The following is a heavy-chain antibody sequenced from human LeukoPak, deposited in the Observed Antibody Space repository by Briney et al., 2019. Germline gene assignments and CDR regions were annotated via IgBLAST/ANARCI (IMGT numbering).Heavy chain of an antibody. CDR3: ASSYYYGSGSYSAADYFDY. CDR2: ISYSGST. D-gene: IGHD3-10*01. CDR1: GGSISSSSYY. J-gene: IGHJ4*02. Sequence: SETLSLTCTASGGSISSSSYYWGWIRQPPGKGLDWIGNISYSGSTYYNPSLKSRVTISVDTSKNQFSLKLSSVAAADTAVYYCASSYYYGSGSYSAADYFDYWGQGTLVTVSS. V-gene: IGHV4-39*01.